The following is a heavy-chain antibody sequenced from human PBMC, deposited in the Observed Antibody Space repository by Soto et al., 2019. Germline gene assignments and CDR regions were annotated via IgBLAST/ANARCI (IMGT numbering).Heavy chain of an antibody. CDR1: GFTFSSYA. J-gene: IGHJ3*02. D-gene: IGHD3-22*01. CDR2: ISGSGGST. CDR3: AKDFYDSSGYTDLGAFDI. Sequence: WGSLRLSCAASGFTFSSYAMSWVRQAPGKGLEWVSAISGSGGSTYYADSVKGRFTISRDNSKNTLYLQMNSLRAEDTAVYYCAKDFYDSSGYTDLGAFDIWGQGTMVT. V-gene: IGHV3-23*01.